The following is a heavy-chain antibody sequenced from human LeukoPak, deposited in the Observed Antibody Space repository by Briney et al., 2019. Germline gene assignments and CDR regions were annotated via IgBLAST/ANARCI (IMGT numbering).Heavy chain of an antibody. CDR2: IYYSGST. J-gene: IGHJ4*02. V-gene: IGHV4-59*11. D-gene: IGHD2-2*01. CDR3: ARGRTGAAALDF. Sequence: SETLSLTCTVSGGSISSHYWSWIRQPPGKGLEWIGYIYYSGSTNYNPSLRSRVTISVDTSKNQFSLRLSSVTAADTAVYYCARGRTGAAALDFWGPGTLVTVSS. CDR1: GGSISSHY.